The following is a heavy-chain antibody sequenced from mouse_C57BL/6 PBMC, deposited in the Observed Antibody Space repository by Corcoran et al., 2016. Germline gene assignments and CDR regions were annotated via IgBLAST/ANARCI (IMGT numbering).Heavy chain of an antibody. D-gene: IGHD2-13*01. CDR2: INPNNGGT. Sequence: EVQLQQSGPELVKPGASVKIPCKASGYTFTDYNMDWVKQSHGKSLEWIGDINPNNGGTSYNQKFKGKATLTVDKSSSTAYMELRSLTSEDSAVYYCARSEGEEGFAYWSQGTLVTVSA. CDR1: GYTFTDYN. V-gene: IGHV1-18*01. J-gene: IGHJ3*01. CDR3: ARSEGEEGFAY.